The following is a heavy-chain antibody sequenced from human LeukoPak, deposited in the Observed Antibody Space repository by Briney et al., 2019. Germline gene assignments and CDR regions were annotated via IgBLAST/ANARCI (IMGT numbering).Heavy chain of an antibody. J-gene: IGHJ4*02. CDR2: ISSNGGST. Sequence: QPGGSLRLSCSASGFTFSSYAMHWVRQATGKGLEYVSAISSNGGSTYYADSVKGRLTISRDNSKNTLYLQMSSLRAEDTAVYYCVKGHLVWELGDYFDYWGQGTLVTVSS. CDR3: VKGHLVWELGDYFDY. V-gene: IGHV3-64D*09. CDR1: GFTFSSYA. D-gene: IGHD1-26*01.